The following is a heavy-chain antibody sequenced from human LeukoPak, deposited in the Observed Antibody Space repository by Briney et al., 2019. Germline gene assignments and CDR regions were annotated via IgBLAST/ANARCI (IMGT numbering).Heavy chain of an antibody. D-gene: IGHD1-26*01. Sequence: GGSLRLSCAVSGFTFSNYAMHWVRQAPGKGLEWVAVISYDGSNKYYADSVKGRFTISRDNSKNTLYLQMNSLRAEDTAVYYCARDYSGSYYFDYWGQGTLVTVSS. CDR1: GFTFSNYA. J-gene: IGHJ4*02. V-gene: IGHV3-30-3*01. CDR3: ARDYSGSYYFDY. CDR2: ISYDGSNK.